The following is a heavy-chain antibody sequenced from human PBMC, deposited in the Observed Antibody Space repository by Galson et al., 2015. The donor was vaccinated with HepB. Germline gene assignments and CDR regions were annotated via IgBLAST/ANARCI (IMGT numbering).Heavy chain of an antibody. D-gene: IGHD1-26*01. CDR1: GGSLRGYS. Sequence: ETLSLTCAVYGGSLRGYSWSWIRQPPGKGLEWIGEINHSGSTNYKSSLKSRVTISVDTSKNQFSLKLYSVTAADTAVYYCARIQKGNSGSYFRDYYYYYMDVWGKGTTVTVSS. J-gene: IGHJ6*03. CDR3: ARIQKGNSGSYFRDYYYYYMDV. V-gene: IGHV4-34*01. CDR2: INHSGST.